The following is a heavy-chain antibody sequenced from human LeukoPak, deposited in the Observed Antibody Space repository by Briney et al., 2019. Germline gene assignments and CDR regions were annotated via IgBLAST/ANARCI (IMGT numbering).Heavy chain of an antibody. CDR2: ISTSSSTI. CDR1: EFTFSSFS. V-gene: IGHV3-48*01. J-gene: IGHJ4*02. CDR3: ARVHAAYPFDY. D-gene: IGHD2-15*01. Sequence: GGSLRLSCAASEFTFSSFSMVWVRQAPEKGLEWVSYISTSSSTIYYADSVKGRFTISRDNAKNSLYLQMNSLRAEDTAVYYCARVHAAYPFDYWGQGTLVTVSS.